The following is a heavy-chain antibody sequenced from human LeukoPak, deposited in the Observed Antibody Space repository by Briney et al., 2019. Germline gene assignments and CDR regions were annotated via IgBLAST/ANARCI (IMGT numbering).Heavy chain of an antibody. V-gene: IGHV3-30*18. D-gene: IGHD3-16*01. CDR1: GFTFSSYG. Sequence: PGRSLRLSCAASGFTFSSYGKHWVGQAPGKGLEWVSVISYDGSNKYYADSVKGRFTISRDDSKNTLYLQMNSLRTEDTAVYYCANEGGPGASVEGGVTSFDYWGQGTVVTVSS. J-gene: IGHJ4*02. CDR3: ANEGGPGASVEGGVTSFDY. CDR2: ISYDGSNK.